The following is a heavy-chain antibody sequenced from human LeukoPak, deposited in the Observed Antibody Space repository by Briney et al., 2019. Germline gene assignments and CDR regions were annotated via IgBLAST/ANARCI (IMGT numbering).Heavy chain of an antibody. J-gene: IGHJ5*02. CDR1: GFTFSSYE. CDR3: ARDILSGYAS. Sequence: PGGSLRLSCAASGFTFSSYEMNWVRQAPGKGLEWVSYISSSGSTIYYADSVKGRFTISRDNAKNSLYLQMNSLRAEDTAVYYCARDILSGYASWGQGTLVTVSS. CDR2: ISSSGSTI. D-gene: IGHD5-12*01. V-gene: IGHV3-48*03.